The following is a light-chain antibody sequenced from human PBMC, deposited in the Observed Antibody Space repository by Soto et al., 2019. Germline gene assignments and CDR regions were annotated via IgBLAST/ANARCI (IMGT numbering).Light chain of an antibody. CDR1: QSVLYSPNNKNY. CDR3: QQYNNWWT. Sequence: DIGVTESPDSLAVSLAGRASITSKSSQSVLYSPNNKNYSAWYQQTPGQPPKLLIYWASTRESGVPDRFSGSGPGTDFTLTISSLQAEDVAVYYCQQYNNWWTFGQGTKVDIK. V-gene: IGKV4-1*01. J-gene: IGKJ1*01. CDR2: WAS.